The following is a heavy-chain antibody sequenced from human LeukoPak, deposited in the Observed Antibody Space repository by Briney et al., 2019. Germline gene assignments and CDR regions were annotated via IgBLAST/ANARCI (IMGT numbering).Heavy chain of an antibody. D-gene: IGHD1-14*01. V-gene: IGHV1-8*01. CDR3: ARGLSFEPEYYYYYYMDV. CDR1: GYTFTSYD. CDR2: MNPNSGNT. Sequence: ASVKVSCKASGYTFTSYDINWVRQATGQGLEWMGWMNPNSGNTGYAQKFQGRVTMTRNTSISTAYMELSSLRSEDTAVYYCARGLSFEPEYYYYYYMDVWGKGTTVTVSS. J-gene: IGHJ6*03.